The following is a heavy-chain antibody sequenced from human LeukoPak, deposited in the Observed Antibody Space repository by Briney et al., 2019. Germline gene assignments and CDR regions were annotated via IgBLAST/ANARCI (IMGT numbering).Heavy chain of an antibody. CDR1: GFTFSSYW. CDR3: TREGDGYNNYFDS. Sequence: GGSLRLFCAASGFTFSSYWMHWVRQAPGKGLVWVSRISTDGSSTSYADSVKGRFTISRDNAKNTLYLQMNSLRAEDTAVYYCTREGDGYNNYFDSWGQGTLVTVSS. CDR2: ISTDGSST. V-gene: IGHV3-74*01. J-gene: IGHJ4*02. D-gene: IGHD5-24*01.